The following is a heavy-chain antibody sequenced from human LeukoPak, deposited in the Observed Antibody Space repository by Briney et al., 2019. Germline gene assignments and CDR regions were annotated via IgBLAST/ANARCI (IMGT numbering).Heavy chain of an antibody. J-gene: IGHJ4*02. CDR2: ISGSGDTT. Sequence: GGSLRLSCAASGFTFSSYAMSWVRQAPGKGLEWVSVISGSGDTTNYADSVKGRFTISRDNSKNTLYLQMNSLRAEDTAAYYCAKDGNWARFENWGQGTLVTVSS. CDR3: AKDGNWARFEN. D-gene: IGHD7-27*01. CDR1: GFTFSSYA. V-gene: IGHV3-23*01.